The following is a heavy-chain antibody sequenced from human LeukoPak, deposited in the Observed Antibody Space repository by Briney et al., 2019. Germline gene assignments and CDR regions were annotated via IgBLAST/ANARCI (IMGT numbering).Heavy chain of an antibody. J-gene: IGHJ6*03. D-gene: IGHD6-19*01. Sequence: GGSLRLSCAASGYTFSNYAMHWVRQAPGKGLEWVAFIRYDGSNKYYADSVKGRFTISRDNSKNTLYLQMNSLRAEDTAMYYCAKGSKAVLFTRDHYMDVWGKGTTVTISS. CDR3: AKGSKAVLFTRDHYMDV. V-gene: IGHV3-30*02. CDR2: IRYDGSNK. CDR1: GYTFSNYA.